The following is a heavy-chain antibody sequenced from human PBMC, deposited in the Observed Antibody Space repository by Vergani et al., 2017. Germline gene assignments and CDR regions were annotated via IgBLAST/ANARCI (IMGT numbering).Heavy chain of an antibody. CDR1: GFTFSSYG. CDR2: ISYDGSNK. V-gene: IGHV3-30*18. Sequence: QVQLVESGGGVVQPGRSLRLSCAASGFTFSSYGMHWVRQAPGKGLEWVAVISYDGSNKYYADSVKGRFTISRDNSKNTLYLQMNSLRAEDTAVYYCAKLPAPPYYYDSSGADSWYFELWGRGTLVTVSS. J-gene: IGHJ2*01. D-gene: IGHD3-22*01. CDR3: AKLPAPPYYYDSSGADSWYFEL.